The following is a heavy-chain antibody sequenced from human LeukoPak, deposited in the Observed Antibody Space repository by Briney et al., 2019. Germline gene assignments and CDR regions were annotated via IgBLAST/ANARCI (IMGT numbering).Heavy chain of an antibody. CDR1: GYTFTSYG. D-gene: IGHD1-26*01. CDR2: ISAYNGNT. J-gene: IGHJ6*02. V-gene: IGHV1-18*01. Sequence: ASVKVSCKASGYTFTSYGISWVRQAPGQGLEWMGWISAYNGNTNYAQKLQGRVTMTTDASTSTAYMELRSLRSDDTAVYYCARDSLVGAHYGMDVWGQGTTVTVSS. CDR3: ARDSLVGAHYGMDV.